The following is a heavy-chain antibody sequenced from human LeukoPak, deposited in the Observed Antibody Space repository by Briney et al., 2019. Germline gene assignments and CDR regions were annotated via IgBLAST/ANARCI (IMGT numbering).Heavy chain of an antibody. V-gene: IGHV1-18*01. CDR2: ISAYNGNT. Sequence: GASVKVSCKASGYTFTSYGISWVRQASGQGLEWMGWISAYNGNTNYAQKLQGRVTMTTDTSTSTAYMELRSLRSDDTAVYYCARGPGDSSGYEGLTYNWFDPWGQGTLVTVSS. D-gene: IGHD3-22*01. J-gene: IGHJ5*02. CDR3: ARGPGDSSGYEGLTYNWFDP. CDR1: GYTFTSYG.